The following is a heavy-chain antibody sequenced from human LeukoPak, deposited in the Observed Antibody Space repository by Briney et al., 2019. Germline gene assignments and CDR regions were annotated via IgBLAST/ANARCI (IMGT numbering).Heavy chain of an antibody. CDR3: ASRIDYSYGIDY. CDR2: IYYSGST. D-gene: IGHD5-18*01. J-gene: IGHJ4*02. Sequence: SETLSLTCTVSGGSISSGGYYWSWIRQHPGKGLEWIGYIYYSGSTYYNPSLKSRVTISEDTSKNQYSLKLSSVTAADTAVYYCASRIDYSYGIDYWGQGTLVTVSS. CDR1: GGSISSGGYY. V-gene: IGHV4-31*03.